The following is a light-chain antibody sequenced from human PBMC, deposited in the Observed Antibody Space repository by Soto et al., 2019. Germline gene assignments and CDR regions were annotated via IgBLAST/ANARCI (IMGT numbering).Light chain of an antibody. CDR2: EVS. Sequence: LTQPASVSGSPGQSITISCTGTSSDVGGYNYVSWYQQHPGKAPKLMNYEVSNRPSGVSNRFSGSKSGNTASLTISGLQAEDEADYYCSSYTSSSSYVFGTGTKVTVL. V-gene: IGLV2-14*01. CDR1: SSDVGGYNY. J-gene: IGLJ1*01. CDR3: SSYTSSSSYV.